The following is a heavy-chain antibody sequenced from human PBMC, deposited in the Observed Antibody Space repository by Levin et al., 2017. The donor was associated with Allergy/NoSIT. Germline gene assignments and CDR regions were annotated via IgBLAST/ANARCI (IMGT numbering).Heavy chain of an antibody. CDR3: AKGITIFGVGRLDY. CDR1: GFTFRNSA. J-gene: IGHJ4*02. Sequence: VASVKVSCAASGFTFRNSAMNWVRQAAGKGLEWLSGITGDGDDTHYTDSVKGRFTISRDNSKNTLYLQMSSLRAEDTATYYCAKGITIFGVGRLDYWGQGTLVTVSS. V-gene: IGHV3-23*01. CDR2: ITGDGDDT. D-gene: IGHD3-3*01.